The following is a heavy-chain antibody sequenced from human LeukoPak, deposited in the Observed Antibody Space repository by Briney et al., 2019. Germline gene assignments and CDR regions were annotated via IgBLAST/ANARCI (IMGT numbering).Heavy chain of an antibody. CDR3: ARRGGSGRAFDY. D-gene: IGHD1-26*01. V-gene: IGHV4-34*01. Sequence: SETLSLTCAVYGGSFSGYYWSWIRQPPGKGLEWIGEINHSGSTNYNPSLKSRVAISVDTSKNQFSLKLSSVTAADTAVYYCARRGGSGRAFDYWGQGTLVTVSS. CDR2: INHSGST. CDR1: GGSFSGYY. J-gene: IGHJ4*02.